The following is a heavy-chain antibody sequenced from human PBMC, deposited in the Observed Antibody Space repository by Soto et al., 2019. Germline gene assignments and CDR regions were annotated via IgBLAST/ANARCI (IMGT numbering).Heavy chain of an antibody. V-gene: IGHV1-46*01. CDR3: ARDRGSGWAGVFDY. J-gene: IGHJ4*02. CDR1: GYTFTSYY. D-gene: IGHD6-19*01. CDR2: INPSGGNT. Sequence: QVQLVQSGAGVKKPGASVKASCKASGYTFTSYYMHWGRQAPGQGIECMGIINPSGGNTSYAQKFQSRVTMTGDTSTSTVYMELSSLRSEDTAVYYCARDRGSGWAGVFDYWGQGTLVTLSS.